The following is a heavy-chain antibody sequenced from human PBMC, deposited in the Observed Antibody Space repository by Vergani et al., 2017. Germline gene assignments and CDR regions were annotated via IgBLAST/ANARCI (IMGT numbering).Heavy chain of an antibody. Sequence: QVQLQESGPGLVKPSETLSLTCTVSGGSISSYNWSWIRQPAGKGLEWIGRIYTSGSTNYNPSLKSRVTMSVDTSKNQFSLKLSSVTAADTAVYYCARGDITMVRGVNWFDPWGQGTLVTVSS. CDR1: GGSISSYN. D-gene: IGHD3-10*01. V-gene: IGHV4-4*07. CDR2: IYTSGST. CDR3: ARGDITMVRGVNWFDP. J-gene: IGHJ5*02.